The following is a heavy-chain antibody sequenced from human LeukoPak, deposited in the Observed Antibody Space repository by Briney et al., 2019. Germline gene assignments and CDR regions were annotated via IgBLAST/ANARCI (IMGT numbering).Heavy chain of an antibody. V-gene: IGHV4-61*01. D-gene: IGHD6-19*01. J-gene: IGHJ4*02. CDR2: IYYSGTT. CDR1: GGSVSSGSYY. CDR3: ARVGIAVASPFFDY. Sequence: PSETPSLTCTVSGGSVSSGSYYWTWIRQPPGKGLEWIGYIYYSGTTNYNPSLKSRVTISVDTSKNQFSLKLGSVTAADTAVYYCARVGIAVASPFFDYWGQGTLVTVSS.